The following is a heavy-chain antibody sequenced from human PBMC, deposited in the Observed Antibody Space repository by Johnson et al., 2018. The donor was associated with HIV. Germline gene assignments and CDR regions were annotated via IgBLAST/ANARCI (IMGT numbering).Heavy chain of an antibody. D-gene: IGHD3-22*01. CDR3: ARVDRPYYYDSSDAPNAFDI. CDR2: ISGSGGRT. CDR1: GFTLGSYA. Sequence: VQLVESGGGVVQPGRSLRLSCAVSGFTLGSYAMSWVRQASGKGLQWVSSISGSGGRTYYADSVKGRFTISRDNSKNTLYLQMNNLRAEDTAVYYCARVDRPYYYDSSDAPNAFDIWGQGTMVIVSS. V-gene: IGHV3-23*04. J-gene: IGHJ3*02.